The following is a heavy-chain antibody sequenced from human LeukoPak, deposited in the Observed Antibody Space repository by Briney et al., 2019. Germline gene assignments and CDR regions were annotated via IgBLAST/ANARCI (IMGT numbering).Heavy chain of an antibody. CDR2: INGPGVTT. CDR3: ARDIYGYFDL. CDR1: GLTFRTYP. V-gene: IGHV3-23*01. D-gene: IGHD3-16*01. Sequence: GGSLRLSCAASGLTFRTYPMSWVRQAPGKGLEWVSAINGPGVTTHYADSVKGRFTISRDNSKNTLYLQMNSLRAEDTAVYYCARDIYGYFDLWGRGTLVTVSS. J-gene: IGHJ2*01.